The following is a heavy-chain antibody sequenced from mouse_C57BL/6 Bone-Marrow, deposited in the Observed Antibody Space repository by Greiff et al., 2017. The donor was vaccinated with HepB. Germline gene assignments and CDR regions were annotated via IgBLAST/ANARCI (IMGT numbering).Heavy chain of an antibody. Sequence: EVKLMESGGGLVQSGRSLRLSCATSGFTFSDFYMEWVRQAPGKGLEWIAASRNKANDYTTEYSASVKGRFIVSRDTSQSILYLQMNALRAEDTAIYYCARVAWDGWYFDVWGTGTTVTVSS. D-gene: IGHD4-1*01. CDR2: SRNKANDYTT. V-gene: IGHV7-1*01. CDR1: GFTFSDFY. CDR3: ARVAWDGWYFDV. J-gene: IGHJ1*03.